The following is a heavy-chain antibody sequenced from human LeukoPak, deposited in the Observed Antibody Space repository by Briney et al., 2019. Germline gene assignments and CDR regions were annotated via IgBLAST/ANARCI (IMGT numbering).Heavy chain of an antibody. CDR3: TIVLRPYRGSGYRNWFDP. CDR1: GFTFSNAW. V-gene: IGHV3-15*01. CDR2: IKSKTDGETA. J-gene: IGHJ5*02. D-gene: IGHD3-22*01. Sequence: GGSLRLSCAASGFTFSNAWMAWVRQVPGKGLEWLGRIKSKTDGETADYAAPVRGRFFISRDDRKDTLYVEINSLKTEDTGIYYCTIVLRPYRGSGYRNWFDPWGRGTLATVSS.